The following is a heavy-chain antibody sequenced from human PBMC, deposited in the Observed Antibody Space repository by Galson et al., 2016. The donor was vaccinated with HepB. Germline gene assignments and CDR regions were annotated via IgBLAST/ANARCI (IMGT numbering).Heavy chain of an antibody. Sequence: SLRLSCAVSGFAVGSKYMSWVRQAPGRGLEWVSVISSGGSTYYADTVKGRFTISRDDSKNTMYLQMNSLRAEDTAVYYCAKGPENGFDIWGQGTMVTVSS. CDR2: ISSGGST. J-gene: IGHJ3*02. CDR3: AKGPENGFDI. V-gene: IGHV3-53*01. CDR1: GFAVGSKY.